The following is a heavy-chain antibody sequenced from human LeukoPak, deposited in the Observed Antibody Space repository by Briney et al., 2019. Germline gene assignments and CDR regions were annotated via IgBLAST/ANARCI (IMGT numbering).Heavy chain of an antibody. CDR1: GYTFTSYY. Sequence: GASVKVSCKASGYTFTSYYLHWVRQAPGQGLEWMGIINPSGGNTNYAQKFQDRVTMTRDTSTSTAYMELSSLRSEDTAVYYCAKAPTIAVADYWYFDLWGRGTLVTVSS. J-gene: IGHJ2*01. CDR3: AKAPTIAVADYWYFDL. CDR2: INPSGGNT. D-gene: IGHD6-19*01. V-gene: IGHV1-46*01.